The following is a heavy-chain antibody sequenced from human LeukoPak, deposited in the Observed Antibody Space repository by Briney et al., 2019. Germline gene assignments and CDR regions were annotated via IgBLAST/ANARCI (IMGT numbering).Heavy chain of an antibody. CDR1: GSSISNYY. V-gene: IGHV4-59*01. D-gene: IGHD5-12*01. CDR3: ARDRGYSGSFDY. J-gene: IGHJ4*02. Sequence: SETLSLTCTVSGSSISNYYWSWIRQPPGKGLEWVGYMYYSGSTNYNASLKSRVTISIDSSKSQFSLKLSSVAAADTAVYFCARDRGYSGSFDYWGQGTLVTVSS. CDR2: MYYSGST.